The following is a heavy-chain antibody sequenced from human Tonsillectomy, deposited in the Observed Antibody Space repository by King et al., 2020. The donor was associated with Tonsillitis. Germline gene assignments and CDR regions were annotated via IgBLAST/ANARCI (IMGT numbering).Heavy chain of an antibody. V-gene: IGHV1-18*01. CDR1: GYTFTIYG. CDR2: ISAYIGNT. D-gene: IGHD3-16*01. Sequence: VQLVESGAEVKKPGASVKVSCKASGYTFTIYGISWVRQAPGQGLEWVGWISAYIGNTNYAQTLQGRVTMTTDTSTSTAYMELRSLRSDDTAVYYCARGRHSFGAFDSWGQGTMGTGSS. CDR3: ARGRHSFGAFDS. J-gene: IGHJ3*02.